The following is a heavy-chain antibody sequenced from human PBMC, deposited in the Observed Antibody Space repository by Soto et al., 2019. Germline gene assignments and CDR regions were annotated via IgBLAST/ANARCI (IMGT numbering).Heavy chain of an antibody. V-gene: IGHV4-30-4*01. CDR1: GATISSGDYF. D-gene: IGHD2-2*01. CDR2: IYSTGST. CDR3: ARNCSSISCSGGGNSGDY. Sequence: QVQLQESGPGLVKPSQTLSLTCTVSGATISSGDYFWSWIRQPPGKGLEWIGYIYSTGSTYYNPSHRSRLTISIDTSNNQFSLRLSSVTAADTAVYSCARNCSSISCSGGGNSGDYWGQGTLVTVSS. J-gene: IGHJ4*02.